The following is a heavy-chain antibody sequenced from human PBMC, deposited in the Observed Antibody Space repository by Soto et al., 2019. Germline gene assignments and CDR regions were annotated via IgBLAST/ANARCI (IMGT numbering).Heavy chain of an antibody. Sequence: SETLSLTCDVSGYSIRSGHYWGGRRRPPGKGLEFLGSFSYCGATSLNPSLRSRVTISVDSSTNQFSLNLTSVTAADTAVYYCARTPIFSTSHEFFDYWGQGILVTVSS. CDR3: ARTPIFSTSHEFFDY. J-gene: IGHJ4*02. CDR2: FSYCGAT. D-gene: IGHD3-10*01. CDR1: GYSIRSGHY. V-gene: IGHV4-38-2*01.